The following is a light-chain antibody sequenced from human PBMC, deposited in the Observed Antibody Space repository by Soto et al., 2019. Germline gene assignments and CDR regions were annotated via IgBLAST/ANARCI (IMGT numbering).Light chain of an antibody. CDR2: DIS. Sequence: EIVLTQSPATLSLSPGETATLSCRASQTISRHLAWYQRKPGQAPRLLIYDISYRDTGVPARFSGSGSGTDFTLTISSLEPEDSSVYYCQQRIWPRITFGQGTMLEIK. V-gene: IGKV3-11*01. CDR3: QQRIWPRIT. CDR1: QTISRH. J-gene: IGKJ2*01.